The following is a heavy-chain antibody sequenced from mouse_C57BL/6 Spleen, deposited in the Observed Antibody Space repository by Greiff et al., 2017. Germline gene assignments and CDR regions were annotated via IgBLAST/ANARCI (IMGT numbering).Heavy chain of an antibody. CDR1: GFTFSSYA. D-gene: IGHD2-1*01. J-gene: IGHJ3*01. Sequence: EVHLVESGEGLVKPGGSRKLSCAASGFTFSSYAMSWVRQTPEKRLEWVAYISSGGDYIYYADTVKGRFTISRDNARNTLYLQMSSLKSEDTAMYYCTTSGNYPFAYWGQGTLVTVSA. CDR2: ISSGGDYI. V-gene: IGHV5-9-1*02. CDR3: TTSGNYPFAY.